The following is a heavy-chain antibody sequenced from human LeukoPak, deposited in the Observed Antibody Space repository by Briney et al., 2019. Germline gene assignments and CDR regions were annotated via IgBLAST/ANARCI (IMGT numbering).Heavy chain of an antibody. CDR3: AKGDLIAAAGLFDY. V-gene: IGHV3-23*01. Sequence: GGSLRLSCAASGFTFSSYAMSCVRQAPGKGLEWVSAISGSGGSTYYADCVKGRFTISRDNTKNTLYLQMNSLRAEGTAVYYCAKGDLIAAAGLFDYWGQGTLVTVSS. CDR2: ISGSGGST. CDR1: GFTFSSYA. D-gene: IGHD6-13*01. J-gene: IGHJ4*02.